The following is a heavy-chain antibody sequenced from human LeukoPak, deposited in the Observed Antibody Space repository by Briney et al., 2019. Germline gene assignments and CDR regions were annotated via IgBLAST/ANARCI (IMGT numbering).Heavy chain of an antibody. CDR1: GGTFSSYA. D-gene: IGHD1-26*01. V-gene: IGHV1-69*04. Sequence: ASVKVSCKVSGGTFSSYAISWVRQAPGQGLEWMGRIIPILGIANYAQKFQGRVTITADKSTSTAYMELSSLRSEDTAVYYCARANSGIVGATTVDYWGQGTLVTVSS. CDR3: ARANSGIVGATTVDY. CDR2: IIPILGIA. J-gene: IGHJ4*02.